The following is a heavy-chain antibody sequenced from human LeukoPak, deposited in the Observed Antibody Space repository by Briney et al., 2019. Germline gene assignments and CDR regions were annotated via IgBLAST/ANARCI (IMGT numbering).Heavy chain of an antibody. V-gene: IGHV3-23*01. CDR1: GFTFSSYA. Sequence: PGGSLTLSCAASGFTFSSYAMSWVRQAPGKGLEWVSTITGSGGSTFYADSVKGRFTISRDNSKNTLDLQMNSLRVEDTAVYYCAKGFFGSSNCYFEYWGQGTLVTVSS. J-gene: IGHJ4*02. D-gene: IGHD6-13*01. CDR3: AKGFFGSSNCYFEY. CDR2: ITGSGGST.